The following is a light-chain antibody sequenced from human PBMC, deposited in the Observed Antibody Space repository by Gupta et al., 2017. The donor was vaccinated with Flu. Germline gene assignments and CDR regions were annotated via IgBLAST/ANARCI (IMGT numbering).Light chain of an antibody. V-gene: IGLV2-14*01. CDR3: SSYTSSSTYV. CDR1: SSDIGTFNY. J-gene: IGLJ1*01. Sequence: QSALTQPASVSGSPGQSITISFTGTSSDIGTFNYVSWYQQHPGKAPKLIIYEVSNRPSGVSNRFSGSKSGNTASLTISGLQAEDEADYYCSSYTSSSTYVFGTGTKVTVL. CDR2: EVS.